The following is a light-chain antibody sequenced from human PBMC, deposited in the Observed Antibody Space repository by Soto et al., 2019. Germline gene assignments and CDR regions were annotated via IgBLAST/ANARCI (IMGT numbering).Light chain of an antibody. V-gene: IGKV3-11*01. CDR2: DAA. J-gene: IGKJ1*01. CDR3: QHRSSWPRS. Sequence: DIVLTQSPAILSLSPGDRATLSCRASQSVGTSLAWYKQQPGQAPRLLIHDAAYRASGIPERFSGSGSGTAFSLSISSLEPDDFAVYYGQHRSSWPRSFGRGTKVEV. CDR1: QSVGTS.